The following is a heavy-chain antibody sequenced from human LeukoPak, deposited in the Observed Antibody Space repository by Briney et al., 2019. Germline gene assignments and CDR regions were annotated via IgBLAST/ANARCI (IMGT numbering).Heavy chain of an antibody. V-gene: IGHV4-34*01. CDR1: GGSFSGYY. J-gene: IGHJ5*02. Sequence: SETLSLTCAVYGGSFSGYYWSWIRQPPGKGLEWIGEINHSGSTNYNPSLKSRVTISVDTSKNQFSLKLSSVTAADTAVYYCAGASVVVVAATQPDNWFDPWGQGTLVTVSS. D-gene: IGHD2-15*01. CDR3: AGASVVVVAATQPDNWFDP. CDR2: INHSGST.